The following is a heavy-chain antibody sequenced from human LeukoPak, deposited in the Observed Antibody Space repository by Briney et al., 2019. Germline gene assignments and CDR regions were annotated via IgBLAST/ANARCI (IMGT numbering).Heavy chain of an antibody. D-gene: IGHD5-18*01. CDR1: GYTFTSYA. J-gene: IGHJ5*02. V-gene: IGHV1-18*01. CDR3: ARAPAMVSDWFDP. Sequence: ASVKVSCKASGYTFTSYAMNWVRQAPGQGLEWMGWISAYNGNTNYAQKFQGRVTITADKSTSTAYMELSSLRSEDTAVYYCARAPAMVSDWFDPWGQGTLVTVSS. CDR2: ISAYNGNT.